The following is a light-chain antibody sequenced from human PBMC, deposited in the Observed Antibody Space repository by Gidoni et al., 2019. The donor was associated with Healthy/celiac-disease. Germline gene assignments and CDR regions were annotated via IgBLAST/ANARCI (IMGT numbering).Light chain of an antibody. V-gene: IGKV3-11*01. CDR3: QRRSNWLT. CDR1: QSVSSY. J-gene: IGKJ4*01. CDR2: DAS. Sequence: EIVLTQSPATLSLSPGERATLSCRASQSVSSYLAWYHQKPGRAPRLLIYDASNKATGIPARFSGSGSGTDFTLTISSLEPEDFAVYYCQRRSNWLTFGGGTKVEIK.